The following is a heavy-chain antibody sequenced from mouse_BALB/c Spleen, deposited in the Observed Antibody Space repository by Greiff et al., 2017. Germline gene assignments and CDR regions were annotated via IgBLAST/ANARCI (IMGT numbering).Heavy chain of an antibody. Sequence: EVQLVESGGGLVKPGGSLKLSCAASGFAFSSYDMSWVRQTPEKRLEWVAYISSGGGSTYYPDTVKGRFTISRDNAKNTLYLQMSSLKSEDTAMYDCAEPYYGSSYGQWGQGTTLTVSS. D-gene: IGHD1-1*01. V-gene: IGHV5-12-1*01. CDR3: AEPYYGSSYGQ. CDR2: ISSGGGST. CDR1: GFAFSSYD. J-gene: IGHJ2*01.